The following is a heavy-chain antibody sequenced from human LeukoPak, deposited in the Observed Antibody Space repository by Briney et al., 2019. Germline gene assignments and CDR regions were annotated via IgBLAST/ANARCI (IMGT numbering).Heavy chain of an antibody. D-gene: IGHD2/OR15-2a*01. J-gene: IGHJ6*03. CDR1: GGSISSYY. V-gene: IGHV4-59*01. CDR3: ARGSLLSRPDQYYYYMDV. CDR2: IYYSGST. Sequence: PSETLSLTCTVSGGSISSYYWSWIRQPPGKGLEWIGYIYYSGSTNYNPSLKSRVTISVDTSKNQFSLKLSSVTAADTAVYYRARGSLLSRPDQYYYYMDVWGKGTTVTVSS.